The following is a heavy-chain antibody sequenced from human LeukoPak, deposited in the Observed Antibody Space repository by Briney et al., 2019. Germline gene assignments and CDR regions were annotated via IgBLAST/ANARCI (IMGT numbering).Heavy chain of an antibody. CDR1: GGSISSYY. V-gene: IGHV4-59*01. CDR3: ARDNYLFYGMDV. CDR2: IYYSGST. D-gene: IGHD3-16*01. J-gene: IGHJ6*02. Sequence: SETLSLTCTVSGGSISSYYWSWIRQPPGKGLEWIGYIYYSGSTNYNPSLRSRVTISVDTSKNQFSLKLSSVTAADTAVYYCARDNYLFYGMDVWGQGTTVTVSS.